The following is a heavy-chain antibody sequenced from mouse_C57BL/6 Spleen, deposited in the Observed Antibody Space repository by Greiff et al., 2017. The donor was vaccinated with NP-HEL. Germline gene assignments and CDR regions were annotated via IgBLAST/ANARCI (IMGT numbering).Heavy chain of an antibody. V-gene: IGHV1-80*01. CDR1: GYAFSSYW. CDR3: ARWLLLDYYAMDY. D-gene: IGHD2-3*01. Sequence: VKLQESGAELVKPGASVKISCKASGYAFSSYWMNWVKQRPGKGLEWIGQIYPGDGDTNHNGKFKGKATLTADKSSSTAYMQLSSLTSEDSAVYFCARWLLLDYYAMDYWGQRTSVTVSS. CDR2: IYPGDGDT. J-gene: IGHJ4*01.